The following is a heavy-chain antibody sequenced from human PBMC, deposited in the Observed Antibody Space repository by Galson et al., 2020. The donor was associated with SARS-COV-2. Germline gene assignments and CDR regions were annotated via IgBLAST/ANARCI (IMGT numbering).Heavy chain of an antibody. J-gene: IGHJ6*03. Sequence: ASVKVSCKASGYTFTSYGISWVRQAPGQGLEWMGWISAYNGNTNYAQKLQGRVTMTTDTSTSTAYMELRSLRSDDTAVYYCARAAVPASPPYYYYYMDVWGKGTTVTVSS. V-gene: IGHV1-18*01. CDR3: ARAAVPASPPYYYYYMDV. CDR1: GYTFTSYG. CDR2: ISAYNGNT. D-gene: IGHD2-2*01.